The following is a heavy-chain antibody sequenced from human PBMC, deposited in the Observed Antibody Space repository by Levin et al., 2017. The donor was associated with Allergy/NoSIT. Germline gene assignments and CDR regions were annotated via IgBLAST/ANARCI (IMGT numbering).Heavy chain of an antibody. CDR3: ARMGGSSGRLSYYYGMDG. J-gene: IGHJ6*02. D-gene: IGHD3-16*01. CDR2: IIPILGIA. CDR1: GGTFSSYT. V-gene: IGHV1-69*02. Sequence: SVKVSCKASGGTFSSYTISWVRQAPGQGLEWMGRIIPILGIANYAQKFQGRVTITADKSTSTAYMELSSLRSEDTAVYYCARMGGSSGRLSYYYGMDGWGQGTTVTVSS.